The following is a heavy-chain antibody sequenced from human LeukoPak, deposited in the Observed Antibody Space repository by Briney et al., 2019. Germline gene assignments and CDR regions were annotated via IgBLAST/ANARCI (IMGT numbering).Heavy chain of an antibody. CDR3: ARFLAVAGGDDYYYGMDV. CDR2: IYYSGST. V-gene: IGHV4-39*07. D-gene: IGHD6-19*01. J-gene: IGHJ6*02. CDR1: GGSISSSSYY. Sequence: PSETLSLTCTVSGGSISSSSYYWGWIRQPPGKGLEWIGSIYYSGSTNYNPSLKSRVTISVDTSKDQFSLKLSSVTAADTAVYYCARFLAVAGGDDYYYGMDVWGQGTTVTVSS.